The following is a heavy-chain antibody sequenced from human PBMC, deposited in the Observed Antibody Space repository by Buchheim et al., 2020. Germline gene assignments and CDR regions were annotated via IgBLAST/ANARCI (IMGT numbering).Heavy chain of an antibody. CDR1: GGSISSGSYY. CDR3: ARESL. CDR2: FYTSGST. V-gene: IGHV4-61*02. Sequence: QVQLQESGPGLVKPSQTLSLTCTVSGGSISSGSYYWTWTRQPAGKGLECIGRFYTSGSTKYNPSLKSRVPISVDTPKNQSSLKLSSVTAADTAVYYCARESLWGQGTL. J-gene: IGHJ4*02.